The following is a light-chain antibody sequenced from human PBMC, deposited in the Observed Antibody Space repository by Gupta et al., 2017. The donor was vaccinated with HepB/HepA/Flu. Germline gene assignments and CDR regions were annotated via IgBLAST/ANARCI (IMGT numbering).Light chain of an antibody. CDR2: KDN. Sequence: SYELTQPPSVSVSPGQTARITCSGDALPKQYAYWYQQKPGQAPVLVIYKDNARPSGIPERFSGSSSGTTVTLTISGVQAEDEADYYCQSVDSSGTSVLFGGGTKVTVL. CDR1: ALPKQY. J-gene: IGLJ2*01. CDR3: QSVDSSGTSVL. V-gene: IGLV3-25*03.